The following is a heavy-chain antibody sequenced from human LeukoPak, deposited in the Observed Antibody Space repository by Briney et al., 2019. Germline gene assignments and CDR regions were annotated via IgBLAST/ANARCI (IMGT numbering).Heavy chain of an antibody. CDR3: AREMGGRQQLVHGFDY. CDR2: INPSGGST. CDR1: GYTFTSYY. J-gene: IGHJ4*02. Sequence: ASVKVSCKASGYTFTSYYMHWVRQAPGQGLEWMGIINPSGGSTCYAQKFQGRVTMTRDTSTSTVYMELSSLRSEDTAVYYCAREMGGRQQLVHGFDYWGQGALVTVSS. D-gene: IGHD6-13*01. V-gene: IGHV1-46*01.